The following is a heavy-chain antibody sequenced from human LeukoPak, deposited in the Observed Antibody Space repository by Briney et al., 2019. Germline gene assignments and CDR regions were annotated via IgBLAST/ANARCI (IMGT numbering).Heavy chain of an antibody. D-gene: IGHD3-9*01. CDR2: IIPIFGTA. CDR1: GGTFSSYA. V-gene: IGHV1-69*13. CDR3: ASPDILTGYNDAFDI. Sequence: SVKVSCKASGGTFSSYAISWVRQAPGQGLEWMGGIIPIFGTANYAQKFQGRVTITADESTGTAYMELSSLRSEDTAVYYCASPDILTGYNDAFDIWGQGTMVTVSS. J-gene: IGHJ3*02.